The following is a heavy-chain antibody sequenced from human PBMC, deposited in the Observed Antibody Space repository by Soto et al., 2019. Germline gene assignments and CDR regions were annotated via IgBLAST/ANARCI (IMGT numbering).Heavy chain of an antibody. CDR2: IYHSGST. CDR1: GGSISSGGYS. CDR3: ARVASP. V-gene: IGHV4-30-2*01. J-gene: IGHJ5*02. Sequence: QLQLQESGSGLVKPSQTLSLTCAVSGGSISSGGYSWSWIRQPPGKGLEWIGYIYHSGSTYYNPSLKSRVTVSVDRSKNQFSLKRSFVAAAATAVYYGARVASPWGQGTLVTVSS.